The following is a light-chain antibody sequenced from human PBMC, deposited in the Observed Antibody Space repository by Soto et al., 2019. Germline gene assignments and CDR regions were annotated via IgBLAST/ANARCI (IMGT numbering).Light chain of an antibody. CDR3: CSYAGSSYYV. CDR1: SSDIGAYDY. CDR2: EVT. Sequence: QSALTQPASVSGSPGQSITISCTGTSSDIGAYDYVSWFQQYPGKAPTLLIYEVTFRPSGVSSRFSGSKSGNTASLTISGLQAEDEAYYYCCSYAGSSYYVFGSGTKVTVL. V-gene: IGLV2-14*01. J-gene: IGLJ1*01.